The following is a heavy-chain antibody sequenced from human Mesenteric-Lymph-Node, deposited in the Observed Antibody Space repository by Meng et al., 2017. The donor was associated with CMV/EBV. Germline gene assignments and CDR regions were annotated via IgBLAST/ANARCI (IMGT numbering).Heavy chain of an antibody. V-gene: IGHV3-21*01. CDR3: AKFPDYGDSLDY. CDR1: GFTLSRYS. J-gene: IGHJ4*02. Sequence: GESLKISCAASGFTLSRYSMIWVRQAPGKGLEWVSSMDRRAYTYKYYADSLEGRFAISSDDAENTLYLQMNSLRAEDTAVYYCAKFPDYGDSLDYWGQGTLVTVSS. CDR2: MDRRAYTYK. D-gene: IGHD4-17*01.